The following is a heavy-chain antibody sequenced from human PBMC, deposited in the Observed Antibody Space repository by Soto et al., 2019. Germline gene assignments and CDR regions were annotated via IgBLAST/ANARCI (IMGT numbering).Heavy chain of an antibody. Sequence: QVQLQESGPGLVKPSQTLSLTCTVSGGSISSGGYYWSWIRKHPGKVLEWIGYIDYRGSTYYNTSLKIRVTISVDTSKNQFSLKLSSVTAADTAVYYCARGSYYDSSGYYGPWGQGTLVTVSS. D-gene: IGHD3-22*01. CDR2: IDYRGST. CDR1: GGSISSGGYY. J-gene: IGHJ5*02. CDR3: ARGSYYDSSGYYGP. V-gene: IGHV4-31*03.